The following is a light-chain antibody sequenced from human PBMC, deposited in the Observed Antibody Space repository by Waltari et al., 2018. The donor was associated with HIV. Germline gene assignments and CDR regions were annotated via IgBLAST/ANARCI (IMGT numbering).Light chain of an antibody. CDR1: YSHIGTQD. V-gene: IGLV1-40*01. J-gene: IGLJ2*01. CDR2: NNN. CDR3: QSYDSSLSASV. Sequence: QSVLTQPPSVSGAPGQRVTLSCTGSYSHIGTQDVHWYQQPPGTAPQLLIYNNNNRPSGVPDRFSASKSGTSSSLAITGLQPEDETDYYCQSYDSSLSASVFGGGTKLTVL.